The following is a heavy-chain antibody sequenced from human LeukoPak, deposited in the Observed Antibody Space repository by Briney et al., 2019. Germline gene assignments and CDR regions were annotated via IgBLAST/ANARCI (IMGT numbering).Heavy chain of an antibody. D-gene: IGHD2-8*01. CDR1: GYTSTSYD. CDR3: ARDYYCTNGVCSAAQFDY. CDR2: MNPNSGNT. V-gene: IGHV1-8*01. Sequence: GASVKVSCKASGYTSTSYDINWVRQAPGQGLEWMGWMNPNSGNTGYAQRFQGRVTMTRNTSISTAYMELSSLRSDDTAVYYCARDYYCTNGVCSAAQFDYWGQGTLVTVSS. J-gene: IGHJ4*02.